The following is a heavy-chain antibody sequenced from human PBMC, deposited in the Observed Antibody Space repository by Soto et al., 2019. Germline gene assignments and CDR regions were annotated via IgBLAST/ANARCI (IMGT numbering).Heavy chain of an antibody. CDR2: IISSSSTI. J-gene: IGHJ2*01. Sequence: VQLVESGGGLVQPGGSLRLSCAASGFTFSSYSMNWVRQAPGKGLERVSYIISSSSTIYYAESVKGRFTISRDKAKNSLYLQMTRLRAEDTAVYYCARDLYQQPAAEWYFYLWGLGTLVTVSS. D-gene: IGHD6-13*01. V-gene: IGHV3-48*01. CDR3: ARDLYQQPAAEWYFYL. CDR1: GFTFSSYS.